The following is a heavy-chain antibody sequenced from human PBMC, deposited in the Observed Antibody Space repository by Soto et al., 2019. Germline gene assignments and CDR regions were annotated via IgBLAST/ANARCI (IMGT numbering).Heavy chain of an antibody. D-gene: IGHD5-18*01. Sequence: PSETLSLTCTVSGGSISSGDYYWSWILQPPGKGLEWIGYIYYSGSTYYNPSLKSRVTISVDTSKNQFSLKLSSVTAADTAVYYCARRGYSYGRSRDFDYWGQGTLVTVSS. V-gene: IGHV4-30-4*01. CDR2: IYYSGST. J-gene: IGHJ4*02. CDR3: ARRGYSYGRSRDFDY. CDR1: GGSISSGDYY.